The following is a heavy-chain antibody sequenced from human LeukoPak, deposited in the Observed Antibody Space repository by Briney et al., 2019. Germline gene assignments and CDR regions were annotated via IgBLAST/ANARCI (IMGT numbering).Heavy chain of an antibody. V-gene: IGHV3-23*01. CDR1: GFTFSSYP. J-gene: IGHJ4*02. D-gene: IGHD4-17*01. CDR3: AKEWTDYGDYVPPY. Sequence: GGSLRLSCAASGFTFSSYPLRWVRQAPGKGLDWVSAISGSGGSAYYADSVKGRFTISRDNSKNTLYLQMNSLRAEDTAVYYCAKEWTDYGDYVPPYWGQGTLVTVSS. CDR2: ISGSGGSA.